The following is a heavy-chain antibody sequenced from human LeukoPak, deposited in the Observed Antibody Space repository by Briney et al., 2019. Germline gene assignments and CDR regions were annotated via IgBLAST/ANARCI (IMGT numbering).Heavy chain of an antibody. CDR3: ARDRWRTYYFDY. CDR1: GYSISSGYY. V-gene: IGHV4-38-2*02. J-gene: IGHJ4*02. CDR2: IYHSGST. D-gene: IGHD4-23*01. Sequence: PSETLSLTCTVSGYSISSGYYWGWIRQPPGKGLEWIGSIYHSGSTYYNPSLKSRVTISVDTSKNQFSLKLSSVTAADTAVYYCARDRWRTYYFDYWGQGTLVTVSP.